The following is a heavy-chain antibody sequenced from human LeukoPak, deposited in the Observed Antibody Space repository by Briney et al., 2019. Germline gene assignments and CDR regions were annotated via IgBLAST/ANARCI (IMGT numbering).Heavy chain of an antibody. D-gene: IGHD5-18*01. CDR3: ARVALDTAYRPFDY. Sequence: GGSLRLSCAASGFTFSDHYMYWVRQAPGKGLEWVGRTRNKDNSDTTEYAASVKGRFTISRDDSKNSLYLQMNSLKTEDTAVYYCARVALDTAYRPFDYWGQGTLVTVSS. J-gene: IGHJ4*02. V-gene: IGHV3-72*01. CDR2: TRNKDNSDTT. CDR1: GFTFSDHY.